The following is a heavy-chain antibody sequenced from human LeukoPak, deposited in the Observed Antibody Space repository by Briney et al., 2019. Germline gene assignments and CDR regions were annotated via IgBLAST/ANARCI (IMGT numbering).Heavy chain of an antibody. V-gene: IGHV1-69*13. D-gene: IGHD2-15*01. CDR2: IIPIFGTA. J-gene: IGHJ4*02. Sequence: SVKVSCKASGDSFSDSYIHWVRQAPGQGLEWMGGIIPIFGTANYAQKFQGRVTITADESTSTAYMELSSLRSEDTAVYYCASQYDYCSGGSCYWPIDYWGQGTLVTVSS. CDR1: GDSFSDSY. CDR3: ASQYDYCSGGSCYWPIDY.